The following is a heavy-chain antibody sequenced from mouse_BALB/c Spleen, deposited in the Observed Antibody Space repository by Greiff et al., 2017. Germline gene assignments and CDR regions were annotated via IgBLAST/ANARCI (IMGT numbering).Heavy chain of an antibody. CDR3: ARADYYGSSYSDY. V-gene: IGHV1-9*01. CDR1: GYTFSSYW. J-gene: IGHJ2*01. D-gene: IGHD1-1*01. Sequence: QVQLQQSGAELMKPGASVKISCKATGYTFSSYWIEWVKQRPGHGLEWIGEILPGSGSTNYNEKFKGKATFTADTSSNTAYMQLSSLTSEDSAVYYCARADYYGSSYSDYRGQGTTLTVAS. CDR2: ILPGSGST.